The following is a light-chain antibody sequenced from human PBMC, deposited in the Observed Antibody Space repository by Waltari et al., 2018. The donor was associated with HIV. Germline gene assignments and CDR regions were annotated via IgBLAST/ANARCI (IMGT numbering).Light chain of an antibody. CDR3: ASITDDNTII. CDR2: DVD. CDR1: DRDFGLYNS. J-gene: IGLJ2*01. V-gene: IGLV2-14*03. Sequence: AVTQPASVSGLPGQSTTISCTGDDRDFGLYNSVSWYQQDSGKPPILILYDVDSRASGVSDRFSGSMSGNTASLTISGLRAEDEGHYYCASITDDNTIIFGGGTEVTVL.